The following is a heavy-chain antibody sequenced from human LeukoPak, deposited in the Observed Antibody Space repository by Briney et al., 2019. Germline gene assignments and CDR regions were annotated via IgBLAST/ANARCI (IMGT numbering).Heavy chain of an antibody. CDR1: GFTFGDFY. V-gene: IGHV3-11*03. J-gene: IGHJ4*02. Sequence: GGSLRLSCAASGFTFGDFYMTWIRQAPGKGLEWVSYISTSGSSTNYADSLKGRFTISRDNAKKSLYLQMNTLRGDDTAVYYCARLGGWSFDYWGQGTLVTVSS. CDR2: ISTSGSST. D-gene: IGHD3-16*01. CDR3: ARLGGWSFDY.